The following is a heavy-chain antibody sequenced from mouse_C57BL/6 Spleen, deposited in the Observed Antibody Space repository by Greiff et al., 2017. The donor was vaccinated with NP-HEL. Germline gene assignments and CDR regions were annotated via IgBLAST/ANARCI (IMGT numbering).Heavy chain of an antibody. CDR3: ARLGTTVVATDY. CDR1: GYTFTSYW. J-gene: IGHJ2*01. D-gene: IGHD1-1*01. V-gene: IGHV1-64*01. CDR2: IHPNSGSN. Sequence: QVQLQQPGAELVKPGASVKLSCKASGYTFTSYWMHWVKQRPGQGLEWIGMIHPNSGSNNYNEKFKSKATLTVDKSSSTAYMQLSSLTSEDSAVYYCARLGTTVVATDYWGQGTTLTVSS.